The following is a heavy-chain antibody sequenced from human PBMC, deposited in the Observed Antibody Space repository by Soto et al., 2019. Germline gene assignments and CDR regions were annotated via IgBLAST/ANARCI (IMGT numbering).Heavy chain of an antibody. D-gene: IGHD5-18*01. CDR3: ARVKNTAMATAWYYFDY. CDR1: GGTFSSYA. Sequence: QVQLVQSGAEVKKPGSSVKISCKASGGTFSSYAISWVRQAPGQGLEWMGGIIPIFGTANYAQKFQGRVTITADESTSTAYMELSSLRSEDTAVYYCARVKNTAMATAWYYFDYWGQGTLVTVSS. CDR2: IIPIFGTA. J-gene: IGHJ4*02. V-gene: IGHV1-69*12.